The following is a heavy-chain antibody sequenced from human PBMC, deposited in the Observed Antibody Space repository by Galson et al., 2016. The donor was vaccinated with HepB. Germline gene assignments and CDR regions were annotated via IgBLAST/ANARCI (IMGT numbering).Heavy chain of an antibody. CDR2: IAARSDRS. CDR1: GFTFSNYP. CDR3: VRDNFADY. Sequence: SLRLSCAASGFTFSNYPMNWVRQAPGKGLQWVSTIAARSDRSYYEDSVRGRFTISRDNSKNTLSLQMNNLGVEDTALYFCVRDNFADYWGQGTLVTVSS. V-gene: IGHV3-23*01. J-gene: IGHJ4*02. D-gene: IGHD4-23*01.